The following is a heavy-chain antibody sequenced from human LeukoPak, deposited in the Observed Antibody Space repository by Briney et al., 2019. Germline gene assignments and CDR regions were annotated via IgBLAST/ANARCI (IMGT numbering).Heavy chain of an antibody. V-gene: IGHV4-4*07. D-gene: IGHD3-22*01. J-gene: IGHJ4*02. CDR3: ARVRVYYYDSSGYYYEDY. CDR1: GGSISSYY. CDR2: IYTSGST. Sequence: PSETLSLTCTVSGGSISSYYWSWIRQPAGKGLEWIGRIYTSGSTNYNPSLKSRVTISVDTSKNQFSLKLSSVTAADTAVYYCARVRVYYYDSSGYYYEDYWGQGTLVTVSS.